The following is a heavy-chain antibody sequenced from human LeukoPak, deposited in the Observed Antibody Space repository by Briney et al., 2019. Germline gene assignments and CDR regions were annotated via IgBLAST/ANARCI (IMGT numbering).Heavy chain of an antibody. CDR2: ISSSSSYI. CDR1: GFTFSDYY. J-gene: IGHJ5*02. Sequence: GGSLRLSCAASGFTFSDYYMSWIRQAPGKGLEWVSSISSSSSYIYYADSVKGRFTISRDNAKNSLYLQMNSLRAEDTAVYYCAREIAVAGTSNWFDPWGQGTLVTASS. V-gene: IGHV3-11*06. D-gene: IGHD6-19*01. CDR3: AREIAVAGTSNWFDP.